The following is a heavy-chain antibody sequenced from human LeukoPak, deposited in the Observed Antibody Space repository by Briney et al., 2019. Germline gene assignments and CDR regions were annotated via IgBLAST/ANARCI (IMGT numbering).Heavy chain of an antibody. V-gene: IGHV3-15*01. D-gene: IGHD4-17*01. J-gene: IGHJ4*02. CDR2: IKSKTDGGTT. CDR3: TTDRYGESDY. CDR1: GFTFSSYA. Sequence: PGGSLRLSCAASGFTFSSYAMSWVRQAPGKGLEWVGRIKSKTDGGTTDYAAPVKGRFTISRDDSKNTLYLQMNSLKTEDTAVYYCTTDRYGESDYWGQGTLVTVSS.